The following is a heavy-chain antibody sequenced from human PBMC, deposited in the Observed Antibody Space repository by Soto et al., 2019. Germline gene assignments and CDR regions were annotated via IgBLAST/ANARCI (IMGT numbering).Heavy chain of an antibody. D-gene: IGHD3-22*01. V-gene: IGHV1-69*13. CDR2: IIPIFGTA. CDR1: GGTFSSYA. Sequence: SVKVSCKASGGTFSSYAISWVRQAPGQGLEWMGGIIPIFGTAIYAQKFQGRVTITADESTSTAYMELSSLRSEDTAVYYCARDVGYYYDSSGYYSGYFDYWGQGTLVTVSS. J-gene: IGHJ4*02. CDR3: ARDVGYYYDSSGYYSGYFDY.